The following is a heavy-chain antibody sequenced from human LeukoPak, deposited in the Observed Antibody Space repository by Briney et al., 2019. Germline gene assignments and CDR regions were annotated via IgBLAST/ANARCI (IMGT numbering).Heavy chain of an antibody. V-gene: IGHV3-21*01. CDR1: GFTFSSYS. J-gene: IGHJ6*02. D-gene: IGHD1-7*01. CDR2: ISSSSSYI. Sequence: GGSLRLSCAASGFTFSSYSMNWVRQAPGKGLEWVSSISSSSSYIYYADSVKGRFTISRDNAKNSLYLQMNSLRAEDTAVYYCARGGTGTTSYYGMDVWGQGTRSPSP. CDR3: ARGGTGTTSYYGMDV.